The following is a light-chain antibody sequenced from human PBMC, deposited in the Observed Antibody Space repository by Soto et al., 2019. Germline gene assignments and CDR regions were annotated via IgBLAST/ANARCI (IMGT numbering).Light chain of an antibody. V-gene: IGLV1-47*02. CDR1: SSNIGRNY. Sequence: QAVVSQTPSVSGTPGQTVTISCSGSSSNIGRNYVYWYQQLPGAAPKLLMYSHNIRPSGVPDRFSASTSGTSASLVISGLRSEDEADYHCATWDDDVSGVVFGGGTKLTVL. CDR3: ATWDDDVSGVV. CDR2: SHN. J-gene: IGLJ2*01.